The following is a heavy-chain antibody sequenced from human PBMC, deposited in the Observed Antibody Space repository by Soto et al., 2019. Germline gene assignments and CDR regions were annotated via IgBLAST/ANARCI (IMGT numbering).Heavy chain of an antibody. CDR3: ARGGSRPYYYFGMDV. V-gene: IGHV1-18*01. CDR1: GYTFTSHG. Sequence: ASVKVSCQASGYTFTSHGFSWVRQAPGQGLEWMGWISAYNGNTNYAQKLQGRVTMTTDTSTSTAYMELRSLRSDDTAVYYCARGGSRPYYYFGMDVWGQGTTVTVSS. CDR2: ISAYNGNT. J-gene: IGHJ6*02. D-gene: IGHD3-16*01.